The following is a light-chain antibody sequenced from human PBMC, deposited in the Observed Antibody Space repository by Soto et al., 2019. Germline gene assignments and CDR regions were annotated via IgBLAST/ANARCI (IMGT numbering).Light chain of an antibody. CDR2: SAS. CDR3: QQFYSAPIT. Sequence: DIQMSQSPSSLSASVGDSVTITCRSSQTIKNYLNRYQQKPGRAPNLLIYSASTLHSGVPSRFSGTKSATDFTLTITSLQPEDFATYYCQQFYSAPITFGQGTRLEIK. V-gene: IGKV1-39*01. CDR1: QTIKNY. J-gene: IGKJ5*01.